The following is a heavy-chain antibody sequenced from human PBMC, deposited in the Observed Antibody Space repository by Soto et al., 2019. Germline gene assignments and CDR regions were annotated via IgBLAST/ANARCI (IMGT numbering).Heavy chain of an antibody. CDR2: INGRRNYV. CDR1: GFTFSTYT. D-gene: IGHD1-26*01. Sequence: EVQVVESGGGLVKPGGSLRLSCVFSGFTFSTYTMNWVRQAPGKGLEWVSSINGRRNYVYYADSVKGRFTISRDNAKNSLYLQMNRLRAEDTAIYYCAREDGVVGSSSAFDHWGLGTLGTFSS. CDR3: AREDGVVGSSSAFDH. V-gene: IGHV3-21*01. J-gene: IGHJ4*02.